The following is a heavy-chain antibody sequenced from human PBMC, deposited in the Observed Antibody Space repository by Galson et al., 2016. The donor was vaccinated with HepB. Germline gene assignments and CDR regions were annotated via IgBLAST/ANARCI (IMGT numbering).Heavy chain of an antibody. CDR2: ITGSGGSK. D-gene: IGHD3-3*01. CDR3: AKDSYYDFWSGYLFDS. J-gene: IGHJ4*02. V-gene: IGHV3-23*01. Sequence: SLRLSCAASGFTFSSYAMSWVRQAPGKGLEWVSGITGSGGSKYYADSVNGRFTISRDNSKNMLYLQMRSLKAEDTAIYYCAKDSYYDFWSGYLFDSWGQGTLVTVSS. CDR1: GFTFSSYA.